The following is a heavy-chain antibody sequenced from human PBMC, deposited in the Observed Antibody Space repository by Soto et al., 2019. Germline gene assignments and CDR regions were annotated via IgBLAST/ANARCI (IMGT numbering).Heavy chain of an antibody. CDR2: ISAHNGET. CDR1: GYTFTSYG. J-gene: IGHJ6*02. V-gene: IGHV1-18*01. D-gene: IGHD1-26*01. Sequence: QVQLVQSGPEVKKPGASVKVSCKASGYTFTSYGFSWVRQAPGQGLEWMGWISAHNGETIYAQKFQDRITMTTDTSTNTAYLGLRSLNSGDTAVFYCARSSGTYPPSRYYYGLDVWGQGTTVTVSS. CDR3: ARSSGTYPPSRYYYGLDV.